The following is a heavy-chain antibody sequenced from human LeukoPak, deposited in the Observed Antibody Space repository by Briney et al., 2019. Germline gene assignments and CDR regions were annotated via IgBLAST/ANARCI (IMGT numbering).Heavy chain of an antibody. D-gene: IGHD6-13*01. CDR1: GYSISSGYY. V-gene: IGHV4-38-2*01. J-gene: IGHJ6*03. Sequence: SETLSLTCAVSGYSISSGYYWGWFRQPPGKGPEWIGCIYHSGTTYYNPSLKSRVTISVDTSKNQFSLMISSVTAADTAVYCCARQGGSNSPYYYYYMDVWGKGTTVTVSS. CDR2: IYHSGTT. CDR3: ARQGGSNSPYYYYYMDV.